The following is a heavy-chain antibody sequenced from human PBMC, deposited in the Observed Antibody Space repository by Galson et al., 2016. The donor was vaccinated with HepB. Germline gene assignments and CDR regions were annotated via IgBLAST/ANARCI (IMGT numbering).Heavy chain of an antibody. CDR3: ASFRLFGTDSDRGAGSFHV. Sequence: LSLTCTVSRDSINNGDYYWAWLRQPPGKGLEWIGCIFYSGTTYYNPSLTSRVTMSVDTSKNQFSLGLESVTAADTAVYFCASFRLFGTDSDRGAGSFHVWGQGTQVTVSS. CDR1: RDSINNGDYY. V-gene: IGHV4-30-4*01. CDR2: IFYSGTT. J-gene: IGHJ3*01. D-gene: IGHD2-21*01.